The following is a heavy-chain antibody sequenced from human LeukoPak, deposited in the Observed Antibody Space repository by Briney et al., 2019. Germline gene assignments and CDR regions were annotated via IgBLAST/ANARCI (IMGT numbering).Heavy chain of an antibody. D-gene: IGHD4-17*01. CDR3: ARDLFPPSGDYGDYSNWFDP. V-gene: IGHV1-18*01. Sequence: ASVKVSCKASGYTFTSYGISWVRQAPGQGLEWMGWISGYNGNTNYTQKLQGRVTMTTDTSTSTAYMELRSLRSDDTAVYYCARDLFPPSGDYGDYSNWFDPWGQGTLVTVSS. CDR1: GYTFTSYG. CDR2: ISGYNGNT. J-gene: IGHJ5*02.